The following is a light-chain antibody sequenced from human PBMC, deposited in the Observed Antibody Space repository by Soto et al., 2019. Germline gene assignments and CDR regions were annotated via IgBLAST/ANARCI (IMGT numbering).Light chain of an antibody. V-gene: IGKV1-12*01. CDR3: QQTNSFPLT. CDR2: GAS. CDR1: PGISNW. J-gene: IGKJ3*01. Sequence: DIQMTQSPSSVSASAGDRVTITCRASPGISNWLAWYQQKPAKAPKLLIYGASSLQSGVPSRFSGSGSGTDFSLTISSPQPADFATYYCQQTNSFPLTFGPGTKVDIK.